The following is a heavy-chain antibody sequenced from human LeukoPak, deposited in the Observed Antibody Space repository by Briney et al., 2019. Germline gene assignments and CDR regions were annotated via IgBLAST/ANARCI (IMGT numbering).Heavy chain of an antibody. CDR2: IIPIFGTA. CDR3: ARDNHSGSWSWFDP. CDR1: GGTFSSYA. D-gene: IGHD6-13*01. J-gene: IGHJ5*02. Sequence: SVKVSCKASGGTFSSYAISWVRQAPGQGLEWMGGIIPIFGTANYAQKFQGRVTITADESTSTAYMELSSLRSDDTAVYYCARDNHSGSWSWFDPWGQGTLVSVSA. V-gene: IGHV1-69*13.